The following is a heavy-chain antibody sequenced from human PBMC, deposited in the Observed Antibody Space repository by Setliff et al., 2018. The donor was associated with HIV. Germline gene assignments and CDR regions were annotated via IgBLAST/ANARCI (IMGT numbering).Heavy chain of an antibody. CDR1: GGSISGYY. V-gene: IGHV4-39*01. CDR3: ARHLRWELPYYFDY. Sequence: SETLSLTCTVSGGSISGYYWGWIRQPPGKGLEWVGTIYYSGATYYNPSLKSRVTLSVDTSNNQFSLKLSSVTAADTAVYYCARHLRWELPYYFDYWGQGTLVTVSS. J-gene: IGHJ4*02. CDR2: IYYSGAT. D-gene: IGHD1-26*01.